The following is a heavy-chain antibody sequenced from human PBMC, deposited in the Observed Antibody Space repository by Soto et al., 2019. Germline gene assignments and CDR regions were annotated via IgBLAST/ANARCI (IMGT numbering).Heavy chain of an antibody. D-gene: IGHD4-4*01. V-gene: IGHV4-61*01. Sequence: QVQLQESGPGLVKPSETLSLTCTVSGGSVSSGSYYWSWIRQPPGKGLEWIGYIYYSGSTNYNPSLKSRVTISVDTSKNPFALKLSSVTAADTAVYYCASLRGSLQPTSYYFDYWGQGTLVTVSS. CDR2: IYYSGST. CDR1: GGSVSSGSYY. CDR3: ASLRGSLQPTSYYFDY. J-gene: IGHJ4*02.